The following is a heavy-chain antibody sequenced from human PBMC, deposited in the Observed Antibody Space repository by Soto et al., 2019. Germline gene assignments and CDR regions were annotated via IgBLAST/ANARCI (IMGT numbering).Heavy chain of an antibody. J-gene: IGHJ4*02. Sequence: QMQLQEAGPGLVKPSETLSLTCTVSGDSFMSYYWGWIRQPPGKGLEWIGVVYYSGSTNYNPSLKSRVTISLDTSKNQVSLRLTSVTAADTAVYYCARDAPSIYALGWSPSDYWGQGTLVTVSS. CDR1: GDSFMSYY. CDR3: ARDAPSIYALGWSPSDY. V-gene: IGHV4-59*01. D-gene: IGHD2-2*01. CDR2: VYYSGST.